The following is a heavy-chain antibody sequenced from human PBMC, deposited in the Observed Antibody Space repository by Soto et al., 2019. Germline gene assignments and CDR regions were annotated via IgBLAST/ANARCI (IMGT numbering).Heavy chain of an antibody. Sequence: PSETLSLTCTVSGGSISSYYWSWIRQAPGKGPEWLSYISGNNANIYYADSVRGRFTISRDNAKSSLFLQMDSLRDEDTAVYYCARQVYTVVTPIDLWGQGTLVTVSS. CDR2: ISGNNANI. J-gene: IGHJ5*02. CDR1: GGSISSYY. CDR3: ARQVYTVVTPIDL. V-gene: IGHV3-48*02. D-gene: IGHD2-21*02.